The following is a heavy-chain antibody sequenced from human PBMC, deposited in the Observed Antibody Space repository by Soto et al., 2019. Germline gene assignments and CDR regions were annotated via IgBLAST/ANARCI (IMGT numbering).Heavy chain of an antibody. J-gene: IGHJ3*02. CDR2: IYWDDDK. V-gene: IGHV2-5*02. CDR3: AHCGTLYGSGGSCAPDDAFDI. Sequence: QITLKESGPTLVKPTQTLTLTCTFSGFSLSTSGVGVGWIRQPPGKALEWLALIYWDDDKRYSPSLKSRLTIPKDTSKNQVVLTRTKLDRVDTAPYYCAHCGTLYGSGGSCAPDDAFDIGGKGTMVTVSP. CDR1: GFSLSTSGVG. D-gene: IGHD2-15*01.